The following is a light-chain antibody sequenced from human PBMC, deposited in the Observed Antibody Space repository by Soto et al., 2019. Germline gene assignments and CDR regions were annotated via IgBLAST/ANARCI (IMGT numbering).Light chain of an antibody. V-gene: IGLV2-23*01. CDR2: EGS. Sequence: QSLLTQPASVSGSPGQSITISCTGTSSDVGSYNLVSWYQQHPGKAPKLMIYEGSKRPSGVSNRFSGSKSGNTASLTISGLQAEDEADYYCCSYAGSSTSYVVFGGGTKLTVL. J-gene: IGLJ2*01. CDR1: SSDVGSYNL. CDR3: CSYAGSSTSYVV.